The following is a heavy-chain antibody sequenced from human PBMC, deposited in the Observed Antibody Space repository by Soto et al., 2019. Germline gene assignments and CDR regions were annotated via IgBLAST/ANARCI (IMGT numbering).Heavy chain of an antibody. Sequence: GASVKVSCKASGYTFTSYDINWVRQATGQGLEWMGRMNPNSGNTGYAQKFQGRVTMTRNTSISTAYMELSSLRSEDTAVYYCARVGYSSSWYFGVDYCYGMDVWGQGTTVTVSS. CDR1: GYTFTSYD. D-gene: IGHD6-13*01. CDR2: MNPNSGNT. J-gene: IGHJ6*02. V-gene: IGHV1-8*01. CDR3: ARVGYSSSWYFGVDYCYGMDV.